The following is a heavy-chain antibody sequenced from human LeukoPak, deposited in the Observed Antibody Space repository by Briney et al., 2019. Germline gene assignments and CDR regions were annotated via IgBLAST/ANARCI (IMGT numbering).Heavy chain of an antibody. CDR2: IYYSGST. V-gene: IGHV4-59*01. CDR3: ARVPFTPHYYYYYMDV. Sequence: PSETLSLTCTVSGGSISSYYWSWIRQPPGKGLEWIGYIYYSGSTNYNPSLKSRVTISVDTSKNQFSLKLSSVTAADTAVYYCARVPFTPHYYYYYMDVWGKGTTVTASS. CDR1: GGSISSYY. J-gene: IGHJ6*03.